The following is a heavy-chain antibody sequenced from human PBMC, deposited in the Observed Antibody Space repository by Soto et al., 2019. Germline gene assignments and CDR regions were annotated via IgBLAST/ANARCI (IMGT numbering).Heavy chain of an antibody. CDR2: ISFDGSNK. D-gene: IGHD6-19*01. CDR1: GFTFNYYP. Sequence: QMQLVESGGGVVQPGESLRLSCAASGFTFNYYPMHWVRQPPGKGLEWVAVISFDGSNKFYADSVKGRVTVSRDNSKNMLYLQLNSLRPEDAAVYYCARLPGALVAVLYIYPLDGREAMSDVDVWGQGTTVSVSS. J-gene: IGHJ6*02. CDR3: ARLPGALVAVLYIYPLDGREAMSDVDV. V-gene: IGHV3-30-3*01.